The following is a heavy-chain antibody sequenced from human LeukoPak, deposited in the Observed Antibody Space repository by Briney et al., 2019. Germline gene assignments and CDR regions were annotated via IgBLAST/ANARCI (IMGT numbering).Heavy chain of an antibody. CDR2: ISSIGRSI. J-gene: IGHJ4*02. D-gene: IGHD6-19*01. CDR1: GFIFSSYE. Sequence: AGGSLRLSCAASGFIFSSYEMNWLRHAPGKGLEWVSYISSIGRSIYFADSVTGRFTISRDNAKNSLYLQMNSLRAEDTAVYYCARDLCDSSGWYPLYYWDQGTLVTVSS. CDR3: ARDLCDSSGWYPLYY. V-gene: IGHV3-48*03.